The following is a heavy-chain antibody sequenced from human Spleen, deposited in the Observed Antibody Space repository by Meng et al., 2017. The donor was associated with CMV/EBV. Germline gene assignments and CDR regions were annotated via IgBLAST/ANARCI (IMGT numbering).Heavy chain of an antibody. CDR1: GYTFTDYY. Sequence: ASVKVSCKASGYTFTDYYMHWVRQAPGQGLQWMEWLNPRTGDTNFAQNFQGRVTMTRDTSISTAYMDLRRLKSDDTAVYYCASSSNSAWTPYWGQGTLVTVSS. V-gene: IGHV1-2*02. D-gene: IGHD2-2*01. CDR2: LNPRTGDT. J-gene: IGHJ4*02. CDR3: ASSSNSAWTPY.